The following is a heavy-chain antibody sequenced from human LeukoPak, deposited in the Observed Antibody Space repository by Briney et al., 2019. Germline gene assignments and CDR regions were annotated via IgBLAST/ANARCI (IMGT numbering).Heavy chain of an antibody. CDR2: IYHSGST. Sequence: SETLSLTCAVSGGSISSGGYSWSWIRQPPGKGLEWIWYIYHSGSTYYNPSLKSRVTISVDRSKNQFSLKLSSVTAADTAVYYCARQGSSWYRGFDYWGQGTLVTVSS. V-gene: IGHV4-30-2*01. D-gene: IGHD6-13*01. CDR1: GGSISSGGYS. CDR3: ARQGSSWYRGFDY. J-gene: IGHJ4*02.